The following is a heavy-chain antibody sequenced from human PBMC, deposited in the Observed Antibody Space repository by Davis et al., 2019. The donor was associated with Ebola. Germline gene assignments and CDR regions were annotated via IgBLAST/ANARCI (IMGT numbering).Heavy chain of an antibody. V-gene: IGHV3-33*01. Sequence: PGGSLRLSCAASGFTFSSFGMHWVRQSPGQGLEWVALIFYDGSNKYYADSVKGRFTISRDNSKNTLYLEMNSLRAEDTAVYYCARDKAVAGNRGSFDYWGQGTLVTVSS. CDR3: ARDKAVAGNRGSFDY. J-gene: IGHJ4*02. D-gene: IGHD6-19*01. CDR1: GFTFSSFG. CDR2: IFYDGSNK.